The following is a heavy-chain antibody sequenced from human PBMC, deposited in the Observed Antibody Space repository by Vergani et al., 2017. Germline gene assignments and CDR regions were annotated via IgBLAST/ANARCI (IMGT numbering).Heavy chain of an antibody. J-gene: IGHJ4*02. CDR3: ARASAYCGGGTCYSHDY. CDR2: INAGNGNT. V-gene: IGHV1-3*01. Sequence: QVQLVQSGDEVKKPGASVKVSCKASGYNFPSYAMHWVRQAPGQRLEWMGWINAGNGNTRYSQKFQGRVTIIRDTSASTAYMELSSLTSEDTAVYYCARASAYCGGGTCYSHDYWGQGTLVTVSS. CDR1: GYNFPSYA. D-gene: IGHD2-15*01.